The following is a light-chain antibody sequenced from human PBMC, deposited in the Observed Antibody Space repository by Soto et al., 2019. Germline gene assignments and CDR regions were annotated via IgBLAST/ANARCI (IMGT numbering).Light chain of an antibody. CDR3: QHFVRSPPSWT. CDR2: GAS. Sequence: ETVLTQSPGTLSLSPGERATLSCRASQSVSSNYLAWYQQKPGQAPRLLIYGASTRATGIPDRFSGSGSGTDFTLTISRLEPEDFAVYYCQHFVRSPPSWTFGQGTKVEIK. CDR1: QSVSSNY. V-gene: IGKV3-20*01. J-gene: IGKJ1*01.